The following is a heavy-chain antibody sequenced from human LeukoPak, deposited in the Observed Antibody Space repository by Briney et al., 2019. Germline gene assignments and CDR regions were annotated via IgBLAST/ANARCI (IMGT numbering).Heavy chain of an antibody. CDR2: IRSKANSYAT. D-gene: IGHD3-22*01. J-gene: IGHJ3*02. Sequence: GGSLRLSCAASGSTFSGSAMHWVRQASGKGLEWVGRIRSKANSYATAYAASVKGRFTISRDDSKNTAYLQMTRLNTADTAVYSCTSSFDSSGYTHAFDIWGQGTMVTVSS. CDR3: TSSFDSSGYTHAFDI. V-gene: IGHV3-73*01. CDR1: GSTFSGSA.